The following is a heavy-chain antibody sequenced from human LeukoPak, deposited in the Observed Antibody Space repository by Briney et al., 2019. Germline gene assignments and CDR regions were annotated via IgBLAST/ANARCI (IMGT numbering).Heavy chain of an antibody. J-gene: IGHJ5*02. CDR1: GYTFTGYY. V-gene: IGHV1-46*01. D-gene: IGHD3-9*01. CDR3: ARDKTDYDILTGFVPKNWFDP. Sequence: VASVKVSCKASGYTFTGYYMHWVRQAPGQGLEWMGWINPSGGSTSYAQKFQGRVTMTRDMSTSTVYMELSSLRSEDTAVYYCARDKTDYDILTGFVPKNWFDPWGQGTLVTVSS. CDR2: INPSGGST.